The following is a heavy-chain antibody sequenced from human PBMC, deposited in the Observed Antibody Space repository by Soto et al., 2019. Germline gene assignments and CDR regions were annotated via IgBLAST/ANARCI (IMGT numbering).Heavy chain of an antibody. CDR2: TYYRGNT. CDR1: DDSITGGGYF. J-gene: IGHJ4*02. V-gene: IGHV4-31*02. CDR3: GSGGSGTDHV. D-gene: IGHD3-10*01. Sequence: QVQLQESGPGLVKPSQTLTLTCTVSDDSITGGGYFWTWIRQLPGKGLEWLGSTYYRGNTFYNPSWTSRATICLDPPKSRVSLWVTSLTAADTAIYFCGSGGSGTDHVWGQGSLVIVPS.